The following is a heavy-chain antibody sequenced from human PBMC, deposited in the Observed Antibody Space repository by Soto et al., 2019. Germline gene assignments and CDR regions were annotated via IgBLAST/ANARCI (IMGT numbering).Heavy chain of an antibody. CDR2: IYYSGST. CDR3: ASRNTIAAAVDY. Sequence: SETLSLTCTVSGGSISSGGYYWSWIRQHPGKGLEWIGYIYYSGSTYYNPSLKSRVTISVDTSKNQFSLKLSSVTAADTAVYYCASRNTIAAAVDYWGQGTLVTVSS. J-gene: IGHJ4*02. V-gene: IGHV4-31*03. D-gene: IGHD6-13*01. CDR1: GGSISSGGYY.